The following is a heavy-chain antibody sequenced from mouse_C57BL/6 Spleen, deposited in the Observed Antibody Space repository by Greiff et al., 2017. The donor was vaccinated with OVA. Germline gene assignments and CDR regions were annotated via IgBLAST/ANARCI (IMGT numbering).Heavy chain of an antibody. CDR1: GYTFTSYW. D-gene: IGHD2-10*02. CDR3: ARGKYGYYFDY. J-gene: IGHJ2*01. Sequence: QVQLQQPGAELVMPGASVKLSCKASGYTFTSYWMHWVKQRPGQGLEWIGEIDPSDSYTNYNQKFKGKSTLTAVKSSSTASMQLSSLTAEDSAVDYCARGKYGYYFDYWGQGTTLTVPS. CDR2: IDPSDSYT. V-gene: IGHV1-69*01.